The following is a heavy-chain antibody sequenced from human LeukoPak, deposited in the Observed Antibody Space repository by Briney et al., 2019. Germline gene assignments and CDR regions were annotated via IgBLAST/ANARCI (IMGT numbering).Heavy chain of an antibody. V-gene: IGHV3-30*02. CDR1: GFTFSSYG. J-gene: IGHJ4*02. Sequence: GGSLRLSCAASGFTFSSYGMHWVRQAPGKGLEWVAFIRYDGSNKYYADSVKGRFTISRDNSKNTLYLQMNSLRAEDTAVYYCARTGGGLRPYKIDYWGQGTLVTVSS. CDR2: IRYDGSNK. CDR3: ARTGGGLRPYKIDY. D-gene: IGHD1-14*01.